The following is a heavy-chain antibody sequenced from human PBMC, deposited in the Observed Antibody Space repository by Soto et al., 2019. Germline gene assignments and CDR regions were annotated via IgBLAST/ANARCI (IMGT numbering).Heavy chain of an antibody. V-gene: IGHV1-18*01. CDR1: GYTFTSYG. J-gene: IGHJ4*02. Sequence: ASVKVSCKASGYTFTSYGISWVRQAPGQGLEWMGWISAYNGNTNYAQKLQGRVTMTTDTSTSTAYMELRSLRSDDTAVYYCATATGYRSSWDFDYWGQGTLVTVYS. CDR2: ISAYNGNT. CDR3: ATATGYRSSWDFDY. D-gene: IGHD6-13*01.